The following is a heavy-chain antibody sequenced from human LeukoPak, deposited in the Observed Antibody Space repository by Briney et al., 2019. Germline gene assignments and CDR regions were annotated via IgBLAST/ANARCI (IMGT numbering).Heavy chain of an antibody. J-gene: IGHJ4*02. CDR2: ISSSSTYI. CDR1: GFTFSSYS. V-gene: IGHV3-21*01. D-gene: IGHD1-26*01. Sequence: PGGSLRLSCAVSGFTFSSYSMNWVRQAPGKGLEWVSSISSSSTYIYYADSVKGRFTISRDNAKNSLYLQMNSLRAEDTAVYYCARDPLGATIHRSLDYWGQGTLVTVSS. CDR3: ARDPLGATIHRSLDY.